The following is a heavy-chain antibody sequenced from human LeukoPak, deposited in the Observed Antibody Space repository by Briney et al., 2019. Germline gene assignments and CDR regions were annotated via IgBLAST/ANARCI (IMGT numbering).Heavy chain of an antibody. CDR1: GFTFSNAR. J-gene: IGHJ4*02. D-gene: IGHD1-26*01. Sequence: GGSLRLSCAASGFTFSNARMSGVCQAPARGLEWGGRIKSKTDSGKTDYAAPVKGRFTIARDDSKNTLYQQMNSMKPEDTAVYYRTTDIERGSYYPLDDWGQGTLVTVSS. CDR2: IKSKTDSGKT. V-gene: IGHV3-15*01. CDR3: TTDIERGSYYPLDD.